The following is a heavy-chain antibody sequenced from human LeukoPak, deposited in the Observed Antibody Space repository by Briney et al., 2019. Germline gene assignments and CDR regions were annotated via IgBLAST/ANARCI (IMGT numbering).Heavy chain of an antibody. CDR1: GFTFSGYA. D-gene: IGHD1-26*01. CDR2: ISGSGGST. CDR3: AKDGRQWELLYAFDI. V-gene: IGHV3-23*01. Sequence: VGSLRLSCAASGFTFSGYAMSWVRQAPGKGLGWVSAISGSGGSTYYADSVKGQFTISRDNSKNTVYLQMNSLRAEDTAVYYCAKDGRQWELLYAFDIWGQGTMVTVSS. J-gene: IGHJ3*02.